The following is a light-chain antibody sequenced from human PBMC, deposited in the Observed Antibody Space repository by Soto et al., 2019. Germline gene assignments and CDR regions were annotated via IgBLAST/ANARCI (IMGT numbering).Light chain of an antibody. Sequence: QTVVTQPPSTSGTPGQRVTISCSGSSSNIGSNTVNWYQQVPGTAPKLLIYSNNLRPSGVPDRFSGSKSGTSASLAISGLQSKDEADYYCAAWDDSLNGVVFGGGTKLTVL. CDR1: SSNIGSNT. V-gene: IGLV1-44*01. CDR2: SNN. J-gene: IGLJ2*01. CDR3: AAWDDSLNGVV.